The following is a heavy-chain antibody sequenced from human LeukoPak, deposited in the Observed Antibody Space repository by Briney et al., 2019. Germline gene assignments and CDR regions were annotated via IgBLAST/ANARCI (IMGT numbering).Heavy chain of an antibody. CDR1: GFTFSSYS. J-gene: IGHJ2*01. CDR3: VGSRLVKRYFDL. CDR2: ISSSSSYV. Sequence: GGSLRLSCAASGFTFSSYSMNWVRQAPGKGLEWVSSISSSSSYVYYADSVKGRFTISRDNAKNSLYLQMNSLRAEDTAVYYCVGSRLVKRYFDLWGRGTLVTVSS. D-gene: IGHD6-6*01. V-gene: IGHV3-21*01.